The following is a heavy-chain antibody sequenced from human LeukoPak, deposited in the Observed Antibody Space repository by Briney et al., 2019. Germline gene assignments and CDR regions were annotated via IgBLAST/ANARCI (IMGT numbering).Heavy chain of an antibody. Sequence: SETLSLTCTVSGGSISSSSYYWGWIRQPPGKGLEWIGSIYYSGSTYYNPSLKSRVTISVDKSKNQFSLKLSSVTAADTAVYYCARDNRPIWRSVAGTQADYWGQGTLVTVSS. J-gene: IGHJ4*02. CDR1: GGSISSSSYY. V-gene: IGHV4-39*07. CDR3: ARDNRPIWRSVAGTQADY. D-gene: IGHD6-19*01. CDR2: IYYSGST.